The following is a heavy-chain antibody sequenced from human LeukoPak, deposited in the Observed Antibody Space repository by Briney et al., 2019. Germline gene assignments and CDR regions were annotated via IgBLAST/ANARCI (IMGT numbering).Heavy chain of an antibody. CDR1: GFTFSSYA. D-gene: IGHD3-22*01. Sequence: GGSLRLSCADSGFTFSSYAMSWVRQAPGKGLEWVSAISGSGGSTYYADSVKGRFTISRDNSKNTLYLQMNSLGAEDTAVYYCAKGGWDSSGYYCDYWGQGTLVTVSS. CDR3: AKGGWDSSGYYCDY. J-gene: IGHJ4*02. V-gene: IGHV3-23*01. CDR2: ISGSGGST.